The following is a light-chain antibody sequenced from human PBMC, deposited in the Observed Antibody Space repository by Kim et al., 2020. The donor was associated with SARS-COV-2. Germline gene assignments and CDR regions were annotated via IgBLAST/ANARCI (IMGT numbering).Light chain of an antibody. Sequence: SPEERLTLSCRTSQAVSGDQVAWCVQRPGQAPSLLIYGASSRAPDIADRFTGSGSGTDFTLTISRLDPEDFAVYFCQQYGHSPRTFGQGPKLEI. J-gene: IGKJ2*02. V-gene: IGKV3-20*01. CDR1: QAVSGDQ. CDR2: GAS. CDR3: QQYGHSPRT.